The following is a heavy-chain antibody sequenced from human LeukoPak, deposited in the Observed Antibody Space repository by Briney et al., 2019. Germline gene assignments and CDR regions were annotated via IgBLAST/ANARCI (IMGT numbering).Heavy chain of an antibody. Sequence: SETLSLTCTVSGGSISSSSYYWGWIRQPPGKGLEWIGSIYYSGSTYYNPSLKSRVTISVDTSMNQFSLKLSSVTAADTAVYYCASGDTIFGVVMIFWGQGTLVTVSS. D-gene: IGHD3-3*01. CDR2: IYYSGST. CDR1: GGSISSSSYY. CDR3: ASGDTIFGVVMIF. V-gene: IGHV4-39*07. J-gene: IGHJ4*02.